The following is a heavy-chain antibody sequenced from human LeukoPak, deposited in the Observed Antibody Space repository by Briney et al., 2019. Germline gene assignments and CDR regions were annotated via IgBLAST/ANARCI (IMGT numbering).Heavy chain of an antibody. J-gene: IGHJ4*02. CDR1: GYTFTSYD. CDR2: MNPNSGNT. Sequence: GASVKLSCKASGYTFTSYDINWVRQATGQGLEWMGWMNPNSGNTGYAQKLQGRVTMTSNPSISTAYMELSSLRSEDTAVYYCARGVDNWGHFDYWGQGTLVTVSS. D-gene: IGHD7-27*01. CDR3: ARGVDNWGHFDY. V-gene: IGHV1-8*01.